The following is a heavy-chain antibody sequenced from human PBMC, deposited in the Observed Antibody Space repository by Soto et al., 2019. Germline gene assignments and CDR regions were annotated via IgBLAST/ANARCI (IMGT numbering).Heavy chain of an antibody. V-gene: IGHV1-18*01. CDR3: ARFAYDYGDNYYYYGMDV. J-gene: IGHJ6*02. D-gene: IGHD4-17*01. CDR1: GYTFTSYG. Sequence: ASVKVSCKASGYTFTSYGIGWVRQAPGQGLEWMGWISAYNGNTNYAQKLQGRVTMTTDTSTSTAYMELRSLRSDDTAVYYCARFAYDYGDNYYYYGMDVWGQGTTVTVSS. CDR2: ISAYNGNT.